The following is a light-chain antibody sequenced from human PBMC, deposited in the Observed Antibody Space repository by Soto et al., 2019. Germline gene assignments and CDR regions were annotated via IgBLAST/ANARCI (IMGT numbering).Light chain of an antibody. Sequence: DIQMTQSPSSLSASVGDRVTITCRASQGIRNDLGWYQQKPGKAPNRLIHAASSLQDGVPSRFSGSGSGTKFTLTISGLQPEDYSTYYCLANNSYPRTFGQGTKLEFK. J-gene: IGKJ1*01. CDR3: LANNSYPRT. V-gene: IGKV1-17*01. CDR1: QGIRND. CDR2: AAS.